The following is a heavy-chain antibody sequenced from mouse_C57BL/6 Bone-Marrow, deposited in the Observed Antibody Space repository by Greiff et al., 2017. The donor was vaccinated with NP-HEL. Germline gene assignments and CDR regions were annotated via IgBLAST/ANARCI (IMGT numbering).Heavy chain of an antibody. CDR3: TTSRFITTVDY. D-gene: IGHD1-1*01. CDR1: GFNIKDDY. Sequence: VQLQQSGAELVRPGASVKSSCTASGFNIKDDYMHWVKQRPEQGLEWIGWIDPENGDTEYASKFQGKATITADTSSNTAYLQLSSLTSEDTAVYYCTTSRFITTVDYWGQGTTLTVSS. CDR2: IDPENGDT. J-gene: IGHJ2*01. V-gene: IGHV14-4*01.